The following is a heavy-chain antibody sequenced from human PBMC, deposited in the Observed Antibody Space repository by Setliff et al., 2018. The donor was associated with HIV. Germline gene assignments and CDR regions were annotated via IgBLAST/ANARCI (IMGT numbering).Heavy chain of an antibody. CDR2: IYYSGST. Sequence: LSLTCTVSGGSISSYYWSWIRQPPGKGLEWIGYIYYSGSTNYNPSLKSRVTISVDTSKNQFSLKLSSVTAADTAVYYCARHRYGYYPGYYFDYWGQGTLVTVSS. V-gene: IGHV4-59*08. CDR1: GGSISSYY. CDR3: ARHRYGYYPGYYFDY. J-gene: IGHJ4*02. D-gene: IGHD3-3*01.